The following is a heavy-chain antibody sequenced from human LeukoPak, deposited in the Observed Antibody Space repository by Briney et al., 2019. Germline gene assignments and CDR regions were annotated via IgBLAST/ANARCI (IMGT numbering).Heavy chain of an antibody. J-gene: IGHJ4*02. CDR1: GFTFSDYY. D-gene: IGHD3-22*01. V-gene: IGHV3-11*04. Sequence: GGSLRLSCAASGFTFSDYYMSWIRQAPGKGLEWVSYISSSGSTIYYADSVKGRFTISRDNAKNSLYLQMNSLRAEDTAVYYCATLPAADYYDSSGRGDYWGQGTLVTVSS. CDR3: ATLPAADYYDSSGRGDY. CDR2: ISSSGSTI.